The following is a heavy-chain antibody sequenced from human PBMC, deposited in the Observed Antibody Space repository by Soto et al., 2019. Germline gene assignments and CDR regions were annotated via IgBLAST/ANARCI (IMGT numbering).Heavy chain of an antibody. Sequence: QVQLQESGPGLVKPSQTLSLTCTVSGGSISSGNYYWSWIRQHPGKGLEWIGYMYYSGSTYYNPSLKSRVTISVDKSKNQFSLNLSSVTVAATAVYYCARHNYDSSGTAVDVWGQGTKVTVSS. CDR1: GGSISSGNYY. CDR3: ARHNYDSSGTAVDV. D-gene: IGHD3-22*01. J-gene: IGHJ6*02. CDR2: MYYSGST. V-gene: IGHV4-31*03.